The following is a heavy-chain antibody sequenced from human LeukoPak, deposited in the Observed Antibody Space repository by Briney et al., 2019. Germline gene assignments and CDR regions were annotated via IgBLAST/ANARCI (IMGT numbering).Heavy chain of an antibody. Sequence: GGSLRLSCAASGFTFSSYAMSWVRQAPGKGLEWVSAISGSGGSTYYADSVKGRFTISRDNPKNTLYLQMNSLRADDTAVYYCAKDGGTGDSSSWFYWGQGTLVTVSS. CDR1: GFTFSSYA. J-gene: IGHJ4*02. CDR2: ISGSGGST. D-gene: IGHD6-13*01. V-gene: IGHV3-23*01. CDR3: AKDGGTGDSSSWFY.